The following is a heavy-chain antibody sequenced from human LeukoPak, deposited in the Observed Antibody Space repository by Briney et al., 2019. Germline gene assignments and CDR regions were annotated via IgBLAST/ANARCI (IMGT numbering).Heavy chain of an antibody. Sequence: AEFLSLTCTVSGGPISSYYWSWIRQPPGKGLEWVRYIYYSGRTKYNPSLMTRVTISVDTSKNQFSMKLSSATAADTAVYYCASHFPGYSGPKHGMDVWGQGTTVTVSS. V-gene: IGHV4-59*08. CDR2: IYYSGRT. CDR3: ASHFPGYSGPKHGMDV. J-gene: IGHJ6*02. D-gene: IGHD5-12*01. CDR1: GGPISSYY.